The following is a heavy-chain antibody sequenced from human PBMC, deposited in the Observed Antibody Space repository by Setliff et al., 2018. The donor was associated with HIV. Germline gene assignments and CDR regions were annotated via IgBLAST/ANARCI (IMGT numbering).Heavy chain of an antibody. CDR3: ARAPRGYHDSSGYYPYAFDI. J-gene: IGHJ3*02. Sequence: PSETLSLTCTVSGGSISSGSYYWSWIRQPAGKGLEWIGHIYTSGSTNYNPSLKSRATISVDTSKNQFSLKLSSVTAADTAVYYCARAPRGYHDSSGYYPYAFDIWGQGTMVTVSS. CDR2: IYTSGST. CDR1: GGSISSGSYY. D-gene: IGHD3-22*01. V-gene: IGHV4-61*09.